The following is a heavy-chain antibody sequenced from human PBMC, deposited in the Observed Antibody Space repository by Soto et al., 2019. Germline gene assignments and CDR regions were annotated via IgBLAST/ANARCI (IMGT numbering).Heavy chain of an antibody. Sequence: PGGALRLSCADSGFTFSSYLMHWVRQAPGEGLVWVSYIKPDGSRTKDADSVKGRFTISRDNARNTLYLRMNSLRAEDTAVYYCARDNNWSYDSWGRGTLVTVS. J-gene: IGHJ4*02. CDR1: GFTFSSYL. CDR2: IKPDGSRT. D-gene: IGHD1-1*01. V-gene: IGHV3-74*03. CDR3: ARDNNWSYDS.